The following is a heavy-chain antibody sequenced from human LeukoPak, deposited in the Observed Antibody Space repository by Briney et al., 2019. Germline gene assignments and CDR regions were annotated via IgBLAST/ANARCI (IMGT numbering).Heavy chain of an antibody. Sequence: GGSLRLSCSASGFTISRYELNWVRQAPGKGLEGVAYISRSGSIIYYADSVKGRFTISRDNAKNSLYLQMNSLRAEDTALYCCARDLGMTDGDYVSYFDYWGEGTLVTVSS. CDR2: ISRSGSII. V-gene: IGHV3-48*03. CDR3: ARDLGMTDGDYVSYFDY. J-gene: IGHJ4*02. CDR1: GFTISRYE. D-gene: IGHD4-17*01.